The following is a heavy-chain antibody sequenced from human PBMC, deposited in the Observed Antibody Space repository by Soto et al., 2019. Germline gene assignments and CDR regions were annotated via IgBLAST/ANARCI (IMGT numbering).Heavy chain of an antibody. CDR3: AKVRGSASYYPRFYFDS. Sequence: QVQLVESGGGVVQPGTSLRLSCLVSGFSFTDYGLHWVRQAPGKGLEWVAVKSHDGQTKKYVDFVKGRFTISRDESKKTLYQQMHRLRVEDTALYYCAKVRGSASYYPRFYFDSWGQGAQVTVAS. V-gene: IGHV3-30*18. CDR1: GFSFTDYG. CDR2: KSHDGQTK. D-gene: IGHD3-10*01. J-gene: IGHJ4*02.